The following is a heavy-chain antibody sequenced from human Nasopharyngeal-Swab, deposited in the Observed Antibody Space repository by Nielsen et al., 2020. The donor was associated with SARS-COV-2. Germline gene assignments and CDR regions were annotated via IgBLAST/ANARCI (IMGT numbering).Heavy chain of an antibody. Sequence: GGSLKLSCEASGFTFSSYGMHWVRQAPSKGLEWVAFIRYDGSNTYYADSVKGRFTISRDNSKNTLYLQMNSLRAEDTAVYYCAGVFDYWGQGTLVTVSS. CDR2: IRYDGSNT. CDR1: GFTFSSYG. V-gene: IGHV3-30*02. D-gene: IGHD6-13*01. J-gene: IGHJ4*02. CDR3: AGVFDY.